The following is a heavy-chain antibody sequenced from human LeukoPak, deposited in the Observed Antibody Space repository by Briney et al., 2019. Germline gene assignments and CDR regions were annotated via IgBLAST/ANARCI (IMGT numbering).Heavy chain of an antibody. CDR2: VHYSGST. D-gene: IGHD3-16*01. J-gene: IGHJ4*02. Sequence: SETLSLTCAVAGYSISTGNHWGWIRQSPEKGLEWIGSVHYSGSTLYNPSLKSRLTISIDTSKNQFSLRLNSVTAADTAVYYCASLGGYQNGNFDFWGQGTLVTASS. CDR3: ASLGGYQNGNFDF. V-gene: IGHV4-38-2*01. CDR1: GYSISTGNH.